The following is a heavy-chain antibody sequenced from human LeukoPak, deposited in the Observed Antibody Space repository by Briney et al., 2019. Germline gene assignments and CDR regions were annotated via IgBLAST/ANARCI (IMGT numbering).Heavy chain of an antibody. CDR3: AKATRGYCSGATCYDFDY. V-gene: IGHV3-23*01. Sequence: GGSLGLSCAASGFTFSSYAMSWVRQAPGKGLQWVSTFSGGRDSTWYADSVKGRFTISRDNSKNTLYLQMNSLRAEDTAIYYCAKATRGYCSGATCYDFDYWGQGTLVTVSS. CDR1: GFTFSSYA. CDR2: FSGGRDST. D-gene: IGHD2-15*01. J-gene: IGHJ4*02.